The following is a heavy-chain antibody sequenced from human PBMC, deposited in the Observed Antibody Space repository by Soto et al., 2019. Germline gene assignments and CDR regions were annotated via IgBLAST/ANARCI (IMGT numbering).Heavy chain of an antibody. V-gene: IGHV4-59*08. Sequence: SETLSLTCAVYGGSFSGYYWSWIRQPPGKGLEWIGYIYYSGSTNYNPSLKSRVTISVDTSKNQFSLKLSSVTAADTAVYYCARHFYYYYGMDVWGQGTTVTVSS. CDR2: IYYSGST. J-gene: IGHJ6*02. CDR3: ARHFYYYYGMDV. CDR1: GGSFSGYY.